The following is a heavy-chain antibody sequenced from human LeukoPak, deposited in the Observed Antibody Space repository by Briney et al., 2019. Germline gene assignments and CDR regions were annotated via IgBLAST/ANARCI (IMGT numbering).Heavy chain of an antibody. CDR3: ARGGYSSGWYYGY. D-gene: IGHD6-19*01. J-gene: IGHJ4*02. V-gene: IGHV3-7*01. CDR2: IKQDGSEK. Sequence: GGSLRLSCAASGFTFSSYWMSWVRQAPGKGLEWVANIKQDGSEKYYVDSVKGRFTISRDNAKNSLYLQMNSLRAEDTAVYYCARGGYSSGWYYGYWGQGTLVTVSS. CDR1: GFTFSSYW.